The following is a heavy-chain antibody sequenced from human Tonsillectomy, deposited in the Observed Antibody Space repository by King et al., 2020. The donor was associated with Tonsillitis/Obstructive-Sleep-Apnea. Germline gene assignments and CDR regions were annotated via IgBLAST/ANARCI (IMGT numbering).Heavy chain of an antibody. J-gene: IGHJ4*02. CDR2: IWYDGTNK. CDR3: ARDQALGYCSTTSCSQIDY. D-gene: IGHD2-2*01. CDR1: GFTFNHYA. Sequence: VQLVESGGGVVQPGRSLTLSCAASGFTFNHYATHWVRQAPGKGLEWVAVIWYDGTNKYYSDSVKGRFTISRDNFKNTLYLPMNSLRAEDTAVYYCARDQALGYCSTTSCSQIDYWGQGTLVTISS. V-gene: IGHV3-33*01.